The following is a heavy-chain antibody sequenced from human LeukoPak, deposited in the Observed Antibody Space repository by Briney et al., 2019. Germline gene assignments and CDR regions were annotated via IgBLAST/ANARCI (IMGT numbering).Heavy chain of an antibody. CDR2: VYYSGST. V-gene: IGHV4-59*08. CDR1: GGSIRSYF. D-gene: IGHD6-6*01. J-gene: IGHJ4*02. Sequence: KPSETLSLTCTVSGGSIRSYFWSWIRQPPGKGLVWIGYVYYSGSTNYNPSLKSRVTISVDTSKKQFSLKLSSVTAADTAVYYCARRPDGTSHFDYWGQGTLVTVSS. CDR3: ARRPDGTSHFDY.